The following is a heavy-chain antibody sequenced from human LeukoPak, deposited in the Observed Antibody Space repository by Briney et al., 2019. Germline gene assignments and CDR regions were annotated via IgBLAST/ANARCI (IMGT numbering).Heavy chain of an antibody. Sequence: PGGSLRLSCAASGFTFTRSAMSWVRQAPGKGLEWVSAFSGGGDTYYADSVKGRFTISRDTSKNTLYLQMNSLSAEDTAVYYCAKEGLRYFDFDFWGQGTLVTVSP. J-gene: IGHJ4*02. CDR3: AKEGLRYFDFDF. CDR2: FSGGGDT. V-gene: IGHV3-23*01. D-gene: IGHD3-9*01. CDR1: GFTFTRSA.